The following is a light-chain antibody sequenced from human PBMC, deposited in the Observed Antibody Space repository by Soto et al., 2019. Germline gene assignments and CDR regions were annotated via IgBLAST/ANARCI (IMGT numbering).Light chain of an antibody. J-gene: IGKJ1*01. Sequence: EIVLTQSPATLSLSPGERGTLSCRASESVTNYLAWYQQKPGQAPRLLVYDVSNRATGIPARFSGGGSGTDFTPTISNLEPEDFEVYYCQQSSDWPWTLGQGTNVDIK. CDR3: QQSSDWPWT. CDR2: DVS. CDR1: ESVTNY. V-gene: IGKV3-11*01.